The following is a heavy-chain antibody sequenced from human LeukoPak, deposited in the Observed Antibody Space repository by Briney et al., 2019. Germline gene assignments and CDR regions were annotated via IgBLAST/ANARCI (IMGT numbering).Heavy chain of an antibody. CDR3: ARGGAAAGRNFDY. D-gene: IGHD6-13*01. CDR1: GGSISSHY. CDR2: ICYSGST. V-gene: IGHV4-59*11. J-gene: IGHJ4*02. Sequence: PSETLSLTCTVSGGSISSHYWSWIRQPPGKGLEWIGYICYSGSTNYNPSLKSRVTISVDTSKNQFSLKLSSVTAADTAVYYCARGGAAAGRNFDYWGQGTLVTVSS.